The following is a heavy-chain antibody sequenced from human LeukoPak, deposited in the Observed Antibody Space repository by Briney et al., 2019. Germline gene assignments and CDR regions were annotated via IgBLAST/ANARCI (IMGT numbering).Heavy chain of an antibody. CDR2: ISYDGSNK. CDR3: ANSVGYYDFWSGPAWGAFDI. J-gene: IGHJ3*02. Sequence: GGSLRLSCAASGFTFSSYAMHWVRQAPGKGLEWVAVISYDGSNKYYADSVKGRFTISRDNSKNTLYLQMNSLRAEDTAVYYCANSVGYYDFWSGPAWGAFDIWGQGTMVTVSS. CDR1: GFTFSSYA. D-gene: IGHD3-3*01. V-gene: IGHV3-30-3*01.